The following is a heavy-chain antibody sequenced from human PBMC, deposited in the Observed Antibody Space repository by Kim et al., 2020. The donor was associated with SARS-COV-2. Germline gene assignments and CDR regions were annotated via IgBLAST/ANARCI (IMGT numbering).Heavy chain of an antibody. D-gene: IGHD6-19*01. V-gene: IGHV3-23*01. J-gene: IGHJ6*02. CDR3: AKGRWLVNSGLDV. Sequence: YHVDSVKGRFTISRDNSKNTLYLQMNSLGAGDTAVYYCAKGRWLVNSGLDVWGQGTTVTVSS.